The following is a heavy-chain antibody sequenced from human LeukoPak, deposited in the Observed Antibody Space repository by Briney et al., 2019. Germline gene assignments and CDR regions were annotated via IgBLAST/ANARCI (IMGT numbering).Heavy chain of an antibody. Sequence: PSETLSLTCTVSGGSISSGDYYWSWIRQPPGKGLEWIGYIYYSGSTYYNPSLKSRVTISVDTSKNQFSLKLSSVTAADTAVYYCARSTGINWFDPWGQGTLSPSPQ. CDR2: IYYSGST. V-gene: IGHV4-30-4*02. J-gene: IGHJ5*02. CDR1: GGSISSGDYY. CDR3: ARSTGINWFDP. D-gene: IGHD2-8*02.